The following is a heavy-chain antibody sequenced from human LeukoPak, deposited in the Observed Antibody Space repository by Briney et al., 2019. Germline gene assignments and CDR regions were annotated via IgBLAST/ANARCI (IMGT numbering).Heavy chain of an antibody. D-gene: IGHD3-10*01. V-gene: IGHV1-2*02. J-gene: IGHJ6*02. CDR2: INPNSGGT. CDR3: ARGSFGGSGSYYNRRPDYYYYYGMDV. CDR1: EYTFT. Sequence: ASVKVSCKASEYTFTMHWVRQAPGQGLEWMGWINPNSGGTNYAQKFQGRVTMTRDTSISTAYMELSRLRSDDTAVYYCARGSFGGSGSYYNRRPDYYYYYGMDVWGQGTTVTVSS.